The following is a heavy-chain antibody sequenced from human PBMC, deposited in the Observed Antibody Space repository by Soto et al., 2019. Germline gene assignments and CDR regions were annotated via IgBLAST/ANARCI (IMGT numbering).Heavy chain of an antibody. D-gene: IGHD5-12*01. Sequence: QVQLVQSGAEVKKPGSSVKVSCKASGGTFSNYPISWVRQAPGQGLEWMGGIIPIFGTVNYAQKFQGRVTITADESTSTAYMELSSLISEDTAVYYWARGYHRWLQLWYFDLWGRGTLVTVSS. J-gene: IGHJ2*01. V-gene: IGHV1-69*12. CDR3: ARGYHRWLQLWYFDL. CDR2: IIPIFGTV. CDR1: GGTFSNYP.